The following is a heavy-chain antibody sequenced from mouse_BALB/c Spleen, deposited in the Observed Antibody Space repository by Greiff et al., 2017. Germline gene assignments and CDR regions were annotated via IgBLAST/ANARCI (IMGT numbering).Heavy chain of an antibody. J-gene: IGHJ4*01. CDR2: IAPGSGST. Sequence: DLVKPGASVKLSCKASGYTFTSYWINWIKQRPGQGLEWIGRIAPGSGSTYYNEMFKGKATLTVDTSSSTAYIQLSSLSSEDSGVYFCAREGDIVDYWGQGTSVTVSS. V-gene: IGHV1S41*01. CDR3: AREGDIVDY. CDR1: GYTFTSYW.